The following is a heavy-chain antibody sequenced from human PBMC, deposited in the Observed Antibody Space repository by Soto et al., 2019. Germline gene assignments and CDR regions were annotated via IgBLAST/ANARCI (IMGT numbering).Heavy chain of an antibody. Sequence: ASVKVSCKASGYTFTNYAMHWVRQAPGQRPEWMGWISAYNGNTNYAQKLQGRVTMTTDTSTSTAYMELRSLRSDDTAVYYCARDNGDLSVDYWGQGTLVTVSS. V-gene: IGHV1-18*01. CDR3: ARDNGDLSVDY. CDR2: ISAYNGNT. CDR1: GYTFTNYA. J-gene: IGHJ4*02. D-gene: IGHD2-21*01.